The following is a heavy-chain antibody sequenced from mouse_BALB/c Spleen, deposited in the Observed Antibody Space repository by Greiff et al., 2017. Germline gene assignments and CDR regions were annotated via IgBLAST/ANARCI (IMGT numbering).Heavy chain of an antibody. Sequence: EVQVVESGGDLVKPGGSLKLSCAASGFTFSSYGMSWVRQTPDKRLEWVATISSGGSYTYYPDSVKGRFTISRDNAKNTLYLQMSSLKSEDTAMYYCARQDDDAPFAYWGQGTLVTVSA. V-gene: IGHV5-6*01. D-gene: IGHD2-4*01. CDR3: ARQDDDAPFAY. J-gene: IGHJ3*01. CDR2: ISSGGSYT. CDR1: GFTFSSYG.